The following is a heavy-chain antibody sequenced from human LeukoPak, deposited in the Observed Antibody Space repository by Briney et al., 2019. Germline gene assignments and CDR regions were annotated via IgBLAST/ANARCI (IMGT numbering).Heavy chain of an antibody. V-gene: IGHV1-8*01. CDR1: GYTFTSYD. CDR2: MNPNSGNT. J-gene: IGHJ4*02. Sequence: ASVKVSCKASGYTFTSYDIKWVRQATGQGLEWMGWMNPNSGNTGYAQKLQGRVTMTRNTSISTAYMELSSLRSEDTAVYYCARGGRKVRRYDSSGYPFDYWGQGTLVTVSS. D-gene: IGHD3-22*01. CDR3: ARGGRKVRRYDSSGYPFDY.